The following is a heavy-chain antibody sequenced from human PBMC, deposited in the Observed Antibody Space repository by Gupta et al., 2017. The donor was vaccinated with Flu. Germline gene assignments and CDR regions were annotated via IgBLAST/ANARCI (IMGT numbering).Heavy chain of an antibody. CDR2: IDVNGGAAGGT. Sequence: EVQLLESGGGLVQPGGSLRLSCAASGFSFRNFAMNWVRQAPGKGLEWVSAIDVNGGAAGGTHYADSVKGRFTISRDNSKDTLYLHMNSLRADDTAIYYCARQYVQLWGQGTLVTVSS. CDR3: ARQYVQL. V-gene: IGHV3-23*01. CDR1: GFSFRNFA. J-gene: IGHJ1*01.